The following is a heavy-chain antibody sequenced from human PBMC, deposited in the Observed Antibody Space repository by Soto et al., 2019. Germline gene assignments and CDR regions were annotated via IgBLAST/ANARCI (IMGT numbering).Heavy chain of an antibody. CDR1: RVTISTNY. J-gene: IGHJ4*02. CDR3: ARGTYSSSPFDY. D-gene: IGHD6-6*01. V-gene: IGHV3-53*01. Sequence: LLLSCAASRVTISTNYMSWVRQAPGKGLEWVSVIYSGGSTYYADSVKGRFTISRDNSKNTLYIQMNSLRAEDTAVYYCARGTYSSSPFDYWGQGTLVTV. CDR2: IYSGGST.